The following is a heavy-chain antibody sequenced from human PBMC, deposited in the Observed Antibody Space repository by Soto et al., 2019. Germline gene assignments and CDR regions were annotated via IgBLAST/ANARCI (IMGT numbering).Heavy chain of an antibody. CDR2: INPNSVGT. J-gene: IGHJ3*01. D-gene: IGHD3-10*01. CDR1: GYTFTGHY. Sequence: QVQLVQSGAEVKKPGASVKVSCKASGYTFTGHYMHWVRQAPGQGLEWMGWINPNSVGTNYAQKFQGRVTMTRDTSISTAYMELSRLRSDDTAXXYCAREPMVRAAHGXDFWGQGTMVTVSS. CDR3: AREPMVRAAHGXDF. V-gene: IGHV1-2*02.